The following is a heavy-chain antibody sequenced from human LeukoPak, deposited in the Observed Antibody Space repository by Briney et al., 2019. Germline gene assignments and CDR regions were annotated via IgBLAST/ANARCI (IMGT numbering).Heavy chain of an antibody. V-gene: IGHV3-66*01. CDR3: AKDYLRGVLVN. J-gene: IGHJ4*02. Sequence: PGGSLRLSCATSGFNVTTTYMSWVRQAPGKGLEWLSVIYSGGSSFYADSVKNRFTISRDNSKNTLYLQMNSLRAEDTAVYYCAKDYLRGVLVNWGQGTLVTVSS. D-gene: IGHD3-16*02. CDR1: GFNVTTTY. CDR2: IYSGGSS.